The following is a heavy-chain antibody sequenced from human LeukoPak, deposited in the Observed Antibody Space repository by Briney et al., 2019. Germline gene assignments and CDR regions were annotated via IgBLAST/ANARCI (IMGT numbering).Heavy chain of an antibody. J-gene: IGHJ3*02. Sequence: MPSQTLSLTCTVSGGSISSGAYYWSWIRQPPGKGLEWIGYMYYSGSTYYNPSLKSRVTISVDTSKNQFSLKLSSVTAADTAVYYCARAEGRYSSGWSHDAFDIWGQGTMVTVSS. CDR2: MYYSGST. V-gene: IGHV4-30-4*08. CDR1: GGSISSGAYY. D-gene: IGHD6-19*01. CDR3: ARAEGRYSSGWSHDAFDI.